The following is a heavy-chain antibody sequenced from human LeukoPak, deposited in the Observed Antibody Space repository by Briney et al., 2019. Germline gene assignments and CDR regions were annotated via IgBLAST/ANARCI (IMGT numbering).Heavy chain of an antibody. D-gene: IGHD2-15*01. Sequence: SGPTLVNPTQTLTLTCTFPGFSLSTSGMRVSWIRQPPGKALEWLARIDWDDDKCYSTSLKTRLTISKGTSKNQVVLTMTNMDPVDTATYYCARSPTKYCSGGSCYGAFDYWGQGTLVTVSS. CDR3: ARSPTKYCSGGSCYGAFDY. CDR1: GFSLSTSGMR. J-gene: IGHJ4*02. V-gene: IGHV2-70*04. CDR2: IDWDDDK.